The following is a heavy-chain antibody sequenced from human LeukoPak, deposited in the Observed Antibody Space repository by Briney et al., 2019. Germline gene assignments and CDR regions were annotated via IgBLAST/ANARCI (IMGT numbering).Heavy chain of an antibody. D-gene: IGHD3-10*01. CDR2: INHSGST. V-gene: IGHV4-34*01. CDR3: ARERTMVRGMSWFDP. Sequence: SETLSLTCAVYGGSFSGYYWSWIRQPPGKGLEWIGEINHSGSTNYNPSLKSRVTISVDTSKNQFSLKLSSVTAADTAVYYCARERTMVRGMSWFDPWGQGTLVTVSS. CDR1: GGSFSGYY. J-gene: IGHJ5*02.